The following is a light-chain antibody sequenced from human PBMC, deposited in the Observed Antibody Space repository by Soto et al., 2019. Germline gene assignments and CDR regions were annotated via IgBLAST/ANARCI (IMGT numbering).Light chain of an antibody. CDR2: KPS. J-gene: IGKJ1*01. Sequence: DIQMTQFPSTLSASVGDRVTITCRASQRSSNRLAWFQQKSGEAPNLLIHKPSSLESGVPSRFSGSGSGTEFTLSISSLQPDDFATYYCQQYNTYSCTFGQGTKVEIK. CDR1: QRSSNR. V-gene: IGKV1-5*03. CDR3: QQYNTYSCT.